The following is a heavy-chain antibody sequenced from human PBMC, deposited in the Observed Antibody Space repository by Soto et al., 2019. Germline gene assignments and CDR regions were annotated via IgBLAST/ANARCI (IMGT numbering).Heavy chain of an antibody. J-gene: IGHJ4*02. CDR1: GGSISSYY. D-gene: IGHD2-15*01. CDR2: IYHSGST. Sequence: PSETLSLTCTVSGGSISSYYWSWIRQPPGKGLEWIGYIYHSGSTNYNPSLKSRVTISVDKSKNQFSLKLSSVTAADTAVYYCARHTPAISISDHWGQGTLVTVSS. CDR3: ARHTPAISISDH. V-gene: IGHV4-59*08.